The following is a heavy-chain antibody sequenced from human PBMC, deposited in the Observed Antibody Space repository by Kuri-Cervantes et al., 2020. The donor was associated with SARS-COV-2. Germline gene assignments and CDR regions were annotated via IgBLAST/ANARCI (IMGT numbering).Heavy chain of an antibody. CDR1: GFTFSSYA. J-gene: IGHJ4*02. D-gene: IGHD2-15*01. Sequence: GGSLRLSCAASGFTFSSYAMSWVRQAPGKGLEWVSAISGSGGSTYYADSMKGRFTISRDNSKNTLYLQMNSLRAEDTAVYYCAKIGTQYCSAGSCYVDYWAREPWSPSPQ. V-gene: IGHV3-23*01. CDR2: ISGSGGST. CDR3: AKIGTQYCSAGSCYVDY.